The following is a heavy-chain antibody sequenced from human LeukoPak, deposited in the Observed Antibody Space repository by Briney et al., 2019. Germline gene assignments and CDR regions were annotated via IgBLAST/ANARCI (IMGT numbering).Heavy chain of an antibody. CDR2: INHSGST. J-gene: IGHJ3*02. D-gene: IGHD6-19*01. CDR3: AGILSSGWYVGAFDI. Sequence: SETLSLTCAVYGGSFSGYYWSWIRQPPGKGLEWIGEINHSGSTNYNPSLKSRVTISVDTSKNQFSLKLSSVTAADTAVYYCAGILSSGWYVGAFDIWGQGTMVTVSS. V-gene: IGHV4-34*01. CDR1: GGSFSGYY.